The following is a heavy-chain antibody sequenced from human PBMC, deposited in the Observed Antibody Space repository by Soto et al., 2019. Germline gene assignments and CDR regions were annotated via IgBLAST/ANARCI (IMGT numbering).Heavy chain of an antibody. CDR2: INTNTGNP. D-gene: IGHD3-3*01. CDR3: ARGDAGYDFWSGYPPMGQQLGGVDY. Sequence: QVQLVQSGSELKKPGASVKVSCKASGYTFTSYAMNWVRQAPGQGLEWMGWINTNTGNPTYAQGFTGRFVFSLDTSVSTAYLQICSLKAEDTAVYYCARGDAGYDFWSGYPPMGQQLGGVDYWGQGTLVTVSS. V-gene: IGHV7-4-1*01. J-gene: IGHJ4*02. CDR1: GYTFTSYA.